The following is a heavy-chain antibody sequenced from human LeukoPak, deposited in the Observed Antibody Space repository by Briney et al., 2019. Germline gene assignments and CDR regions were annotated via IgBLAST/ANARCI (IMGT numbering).Heavy chain of an antibody. CDR2: INGSGCST. D-gene: IGHD2-2*01. J-gene: IGHJ4*02. Sequence: GGSLTLSRLASGFTFSSYAMRWVRQAPGKGLEWVSSINGSGCSTYYADSVKGRFTISRDNSKNTLYLQINSLSADGTACYFCWKGSWYCSRTSCDPFDYWGQGTLVTVSS. CDR1: GFTFSSYA. CDR3: WKGSWYCSRTSCDPFDY. V-gene: IGHV3-23*01.